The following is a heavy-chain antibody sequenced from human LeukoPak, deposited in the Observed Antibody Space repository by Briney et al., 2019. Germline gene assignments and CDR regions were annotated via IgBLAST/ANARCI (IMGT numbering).Heavy chain of an antibody. CDR1: GGSISSRTYS. J-gene: IGHJ4*02. Sequence: PSETLSLTCTVSGGSISSRTYSWGWIRQPPGKGLEWIGTFYFSGSTYYNPSLKSRVTISVDTSNNQFSLKLSSLTAADTAVYYCARHGSGRDAGLDYWGQGTLVTVSA. CDR2: FYFSGST. CDR3: ARHGSGRDAGLDY. V-gene: IGHV4-39*01. D-gene: IGHD3-10*01.